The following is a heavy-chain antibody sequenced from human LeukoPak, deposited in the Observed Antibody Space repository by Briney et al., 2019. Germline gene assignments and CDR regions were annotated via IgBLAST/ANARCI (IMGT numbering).Heavy chain of an antibody. CDR2: IHHSGTT. CDR3: ARGATYYYDGSGYY. V-gene: IGHV4-59*01. Sequence: PSETLSLTCTVSGDSISSFYWSWIRQPPGKGLEWIGYIHHSGTTNYNPSLKSRVTISADTSKNQFSLKLSSVTAADTAVYYCARGATYYYDGSGYYWGQGTLVTVSS. J-gene: IGHJ4*02. D-gene: IGHD3-22*01. CDR1: GDSISSFY.